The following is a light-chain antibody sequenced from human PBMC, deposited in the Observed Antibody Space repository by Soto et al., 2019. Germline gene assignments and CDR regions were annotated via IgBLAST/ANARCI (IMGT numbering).Light chain of an antibody. J-gene: IGKJ3*01. V-gene: IGKV3-20*01. Sequence: EIVLTQSPGTLSLSPGERATLSCRASQSVSDSYLAWYQQKPGQAPRLLIYASSSTTVIADRFSGSGSATYFPLTSSRLEPEDFAFYYYQYYGTSGMFGPGTKVDIK. CDR1: QSVSDSY. CDR2: AS. CDR3: QYYGTSGM.